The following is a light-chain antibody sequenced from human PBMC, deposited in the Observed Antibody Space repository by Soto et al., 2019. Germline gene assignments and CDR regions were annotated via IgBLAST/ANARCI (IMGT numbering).Light chain of an antibody. CDR1: QSISSW. V-gene: IGKV1-5*01. Sequence: DIQMTQSPSTLSASVGDRVTITCRASQSISSWWAWYQQKPGKAPKLLFYDASSLESGVPSRFSGSGSGTEFTLPFSSLLPDDFATYYCQQSCTFGQGTKVEIK. J-gene: IGKJ1*01. CDR3: QQSCT. CDR2: DAS.